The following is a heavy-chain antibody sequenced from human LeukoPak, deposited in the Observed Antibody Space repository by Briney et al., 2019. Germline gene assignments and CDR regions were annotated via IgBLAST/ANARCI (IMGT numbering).Heavy chain of an antibody. Sequence: SETLSLTCTVFGYSITTGYYWGWIRQPPGKGLEWIGSIYHSGSTNYNPSLKSRVTMSVDTSKNQFSLKLSSVTAADTAVYYCASVDYMDVWGKGTTVTVSS. CDR2: IYHSGST. J-gene: IGHJ6*03. CDR3: ASVDYMDV. V-gene: IGHV4-38-2*02. CDR1: GYSITTGYY. D-gene: IGHD2-21*01.